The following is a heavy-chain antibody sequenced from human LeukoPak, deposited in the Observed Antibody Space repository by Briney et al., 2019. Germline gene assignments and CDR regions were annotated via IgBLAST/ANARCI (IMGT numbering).Heavy chain of an antibody. J-gene: IGHJ4*02. CDR1: GFTFSSYE. CDR3: TRDSYCSSTSCYRGHFDS. Sequence: GGSLRLSCAASGFTFSSYEMNWVRQAPGKGLEWVSYISSTGTTIYYADSVKGRFTISRDNAKNSLYLQMNSLRAEDTAVYYCTRDSYCSSTSCYRGHFDSWGQGTLVTVSS. D-gene: IGHD2-2*01. CDR2: ISSTGTTI. V-gene: IGHV3-48*03.